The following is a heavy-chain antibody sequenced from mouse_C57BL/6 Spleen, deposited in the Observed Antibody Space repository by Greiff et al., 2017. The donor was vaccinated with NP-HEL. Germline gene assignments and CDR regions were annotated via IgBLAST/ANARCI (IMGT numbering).Heavy chain of an antibody. D-gene: IGHD2-5*01. CDR3: ARHEEGAYYSNYRPSYWYFDV. Sequence: QVQLQQSGAELVKPGASVKLSCKASGYTFTEYTIHWVKQRSGQGLEWIGWFYPGSGSIKYNEKFKDKATLTADKSSSTVYMELIRLTSEDSAVYFCARHEEGAYYSNYRPSYWYFDVWGTGTTVTVSS. V-gene: IGHV1-62-2*01. J-gene: IGHJ1*03. CDR2: FYPGSGSI. CDR1: GYTFTEYT.